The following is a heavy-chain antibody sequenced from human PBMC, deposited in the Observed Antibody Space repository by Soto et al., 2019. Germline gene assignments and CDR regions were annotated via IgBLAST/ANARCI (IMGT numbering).Heavy chain of an antibody. V-gene: IGHV3-23*01. CDR2: ISGSGGTT. Sequence: PGGSLRLSCAASGFIFSSYAMSWVRQAPGKGLEWVSVISGSGGTTYYADSVKGRFTISRDNSKNTLYLQMNSLRAEDTAVYYCAKAGTLRWSDFDYWGQGTLVTVSS. D-gene: IGHD4-17*01. CDR1: GFIFSSYA. CDR3: AKAGTLRWSDFDY. J-gene: IGHJ4*02.